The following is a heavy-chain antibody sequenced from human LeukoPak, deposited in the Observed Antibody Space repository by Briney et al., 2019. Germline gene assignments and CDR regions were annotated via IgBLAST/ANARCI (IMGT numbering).Heavy chain of an antibody. V-gene: IGHV3-21*01. D-gene: IGHD2-15*01. CDR3: ARDRKSVVVAATLAYYFDY. J-gene: IGHJ4*02. CDR1: GFTFSSYS. Sequence: PGGSLRLSCAASGFTFSSYSMNWVRQAPGKGLEWVSSISSSSSYIYYADSVKGRFTISRDNSKNTLYLQMNSLRAEDTAVYYCARDRKSVVVAATLAYYFDYWGQGTLVTVSS. CDR2: ISSSSSYI.